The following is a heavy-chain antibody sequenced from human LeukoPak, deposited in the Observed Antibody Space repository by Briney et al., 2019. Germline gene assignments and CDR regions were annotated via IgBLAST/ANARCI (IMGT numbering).Heavy chain of an antibody. CDR1: GFTFNTYT. D-gene: IGHD5/OR15-5a*01. CDR2: IYSGGST. J-gene: IGHJ6*02. V-gene: IGHV3-53*01. Sequence: QPGGSLRLSCAASGFTFNTYTMNWVRQAPGKGLEWVSVIYSGGSTYYADSVKGRFTISRDNSKNTLYLQMNSLRAEDTAVYYCARAMGRVWPDLVYYYGMDVWGQGTTVTVSS. CDR3: ARAMGRVWPDLVYYYGMDV.